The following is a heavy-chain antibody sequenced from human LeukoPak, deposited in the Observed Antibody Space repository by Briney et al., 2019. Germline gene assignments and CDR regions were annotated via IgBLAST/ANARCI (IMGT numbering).Heavy chain of an antibody. J-gene: IGHJ1*01. CDR2: ISAYNGNT. V-gene: IGHV1-18*01. CDR3: ARDSQQVGPSIAARPLEYFQH. D-gene: IGHD6-6*01. CDR1: GYTFPSYG. Sequence: ASVKVSCKASGYTFPSYGISWVRQAPGQGLEWMGWISAYNGNTNYAQKLQGRVTMTTDTSTSTAYMELRSLRSDDTAVYYCARDSQQVGPSIAARPLEYFQHWGQGTLVTVSS.